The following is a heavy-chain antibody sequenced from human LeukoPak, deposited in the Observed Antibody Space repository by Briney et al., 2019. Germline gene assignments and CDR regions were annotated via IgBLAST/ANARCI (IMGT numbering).Heavy chain of an antibody. D-gene: IGHD2-15*01. CDR3: TRDSALLGVAFDL. J-gene: IGHJ3*01. V-gene: IGHV3-64D*06. CDR1: GFPFNTYA. CDR2: ISSNGDNT. Sequence: GGSLRLSCSASGFPFNTYAIHWVRQAPGKGLESVAGISSNGDNTDFADSAKGRFTISRDNSKSTLFLQMNSLRAEDTAVYFCTRDSALLGVAFDLWGQGTVVTVSS.